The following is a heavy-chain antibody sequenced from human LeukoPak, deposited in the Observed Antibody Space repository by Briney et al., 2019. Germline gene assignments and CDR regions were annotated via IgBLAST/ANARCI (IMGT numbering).Heavy chain of an antibody. CDR2: ISGSGDDT. J-gene: IGHJ3*02. V-gene: IGHV3-23*01. CDR1: GFTFSNYG. D-gene: IGHD3-22*01. CDR3: AKDRYSGSSEYWFDAFDI. Sequence: GGSLRLSCAASGFTFSNYGMSWVRQAPGKGLEWVPGISGSGDDTYNADSVKGRFTISRDNSKNTLNLQMNSLRAEDTAVYYCAKDRYSGSSEYWFDAFDIWGQGTLVTVSS.